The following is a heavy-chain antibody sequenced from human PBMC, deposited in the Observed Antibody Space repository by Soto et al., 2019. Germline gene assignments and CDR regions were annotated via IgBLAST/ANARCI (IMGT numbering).Heavy chain of an antibody. CDR2: IWYDGSNK. CDR3: ARGRTTVVTRFDY. Sequence: QVQLVESGGGVVQPGRSLRLSCAASGFTFSSYGMHWVRQAPGKGLEWVAVIWYDGSNKYYADSVKGRFTISRDNSRNTLYLQMNSLRAEDTAVYYCARGRTTVVTRFDYWGQGTLVTVSS. V-gene: IGHV3-33*01. J-gene: IGHJ4*02. CDR1: GFTFSSYG. D-gene: IGHD4-17*01.